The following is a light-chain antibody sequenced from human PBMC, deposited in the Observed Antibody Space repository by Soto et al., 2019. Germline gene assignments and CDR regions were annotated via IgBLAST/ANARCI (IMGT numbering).Light chain of an antibody. CDR3: TSFTSSSTQV. CDR2: EVS. CDR1: SGDVDAFDY. V-gene: IGLV2-14*01. Sequence: QSAVTQPASVSGSPGQSITISCTGTSGDVDAFDYVSWYQQHPGKAPKLMIFEVSDRPSGVSDRFSGSKSGSTASLTISGLQAEDEADYFCTSFTSSSTQVFRTGTKVTVL. J-gene: IGLJ1*01.